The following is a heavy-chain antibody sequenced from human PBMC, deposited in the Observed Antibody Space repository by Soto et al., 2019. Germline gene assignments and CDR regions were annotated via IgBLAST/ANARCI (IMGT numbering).Heavy chain of an antibody. CDR2: IYYSGIT. CDR3: ARPRGIAPAVWYFDL. Sequence: QVQLQESGPGLVKPSETLSLTCTVSGGSTSSHYWSWIRQPPGRGLEWIGFIYYSGITDSNPSLKSRVTLSLDTSKNQLSLRLSSVTAADTAVYYCARPRGIAPAVWYFDLWGRGTLVTVSS. D-gene: IGHD6-13*01. J-gene: IGHJ2*01. CDR1: GGSTSSHY. V-gene: IGHV4-59*08.